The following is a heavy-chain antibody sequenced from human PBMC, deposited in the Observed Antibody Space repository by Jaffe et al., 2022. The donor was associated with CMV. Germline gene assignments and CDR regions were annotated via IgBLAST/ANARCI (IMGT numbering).Heavy chain of an antibody. D-gene: IGHD2-2*01. CDR2: IYPGDSDT. CDR1: GYSFSNFW. J-gene: IGHJ4*02. CDR3: TRSKEYCSRHSCPFEN. Sequence: EVQLVQSGGDVKKPGESLKISCKGSGYSFSNFWIGWVRQMPGKGLEWIGFIYPGDSDTRYSPSFQGQVSISADKSITTAYLQWSNLQASDTAIYYCTRSKEYCSRHSCPFENWGQGTLVTVSS. V-gene: IGHV5-51*01.